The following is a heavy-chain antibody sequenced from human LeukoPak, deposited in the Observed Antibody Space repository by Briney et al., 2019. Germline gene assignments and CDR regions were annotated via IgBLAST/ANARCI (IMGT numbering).Heavy chain of an antibody. CDR1: GGSIRSYY. D-gene: IGHD1-26*01. J-gene: IGHJ5*02. Sequence: PSETLTLTCTVSGGSIRSYYWSWIRQPPGKGLEWIGYIYYSGSTNYNPSLKSRVTISVDMSKNQFSLNLNSVTAADTAVYYCARDRGDSGRYSSRPDWFDTWGQGTLFTVSS. V-gene: IGHV4-59*01. CDR3: ARDRGDSGRYSSRPDWFDT. CDR2: IYYSGST.